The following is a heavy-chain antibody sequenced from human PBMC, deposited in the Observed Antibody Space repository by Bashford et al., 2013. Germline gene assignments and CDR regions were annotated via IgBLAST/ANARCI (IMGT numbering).Heavy chain of an antibody. Sequence: VRQAPGKGLEWVAVISYDGSNKYYADSVKGRFTISRDNSKNTLYLQMNSLRAEDTAVYYCAKTWQLTAMDVWGQGTTVTVSS. CDR2: ISYDGSNK. V-gene: IGHV3-30*18. J-gene: IGHJ6*02. D-gene: IGHD6-13*01. CDR3: AKTWQLTAMDV.